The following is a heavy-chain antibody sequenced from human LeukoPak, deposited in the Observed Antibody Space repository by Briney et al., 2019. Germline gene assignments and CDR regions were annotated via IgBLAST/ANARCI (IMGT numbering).Heavy chain of an antibody. Sequence: SVKVSCKASGGTFSSYAISWVRQAPGQGLEWMRGIIPIFGTANYAQKFQGRVTITADESTSTAYMELSSLRSEDTAVYYCARTARSGYGRFDYWGQGTLVTVSS. CDR3: ARTARSGYGRFDY. CDR2: IIPIFGTA. V-gene: IGHV1-69*13. D-gene: IGHD3-3*01. J-gene: IGHJ4*02. CDR1: GGTFSSYA.